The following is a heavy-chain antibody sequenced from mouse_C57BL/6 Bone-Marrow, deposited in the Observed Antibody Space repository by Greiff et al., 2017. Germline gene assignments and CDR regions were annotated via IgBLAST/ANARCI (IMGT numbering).Heavy chain of an antibody. CDR2: ISIGSGYT. V-gene: IGHV1-58*01. D-gene: IGHD1-1*02. J-gene: IGHJ2*01. CDR3: ARWGLWRGFDY. Sequence: EVQLQQSGAELVRPGSSVKMSCKTSGYQFTSYGINWVKQRTGQGLEWIGYISIGSGYTEYNEKFKGKATLTSDTTSSTAYMQLSSLTSEDSAIYFCARWGLWRGFDYWCQGTTLTVSS. CDR1: GYQFTSYG.